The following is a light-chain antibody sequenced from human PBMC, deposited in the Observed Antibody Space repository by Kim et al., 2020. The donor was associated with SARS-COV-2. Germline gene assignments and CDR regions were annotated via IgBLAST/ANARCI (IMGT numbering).Light chain of an antibody. Sequence: GASVKLTCSLSSEHSRYAIEWHQQQPEKGPRYLMKINSDGSHYKGDGIPDRFSGSTSGTERYLTISSLQSEDEADYYCQTWGTAVVFGRGTQLTVL. CDR2: INSDGSH. CDR1: SEHSRYA. V-gene: IGLV4-69*01. J-gene: IGLJ3*02. CDR3: QTWGTAVV.